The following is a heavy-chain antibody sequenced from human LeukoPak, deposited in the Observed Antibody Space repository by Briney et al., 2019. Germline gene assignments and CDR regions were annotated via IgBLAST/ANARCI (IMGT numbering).Heavy chain of an antibody. J-gene: IGHJ4*02. CDR2: IYPGDSDT. V-gene: IGHV5-51*01. CDR1: GYSFTSYW. Sequence: GESLKISCKGSGYSFTSYWIGWVRQMPGEGLEWMGIIYPGDSDTRYSPSFQGQVTISADKSISTAYLQWSSLKASDTAMYYCARHLGYCSSTSCYVSPENWGQGTLVTVSS. D-gene: IGHD2-2*01. CDR3: ARHLGYCSSTSCYVSPEN.